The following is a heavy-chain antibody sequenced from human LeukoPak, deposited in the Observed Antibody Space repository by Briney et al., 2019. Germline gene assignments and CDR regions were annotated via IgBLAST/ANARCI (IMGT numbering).Heavy chain of an antibody. V-gene: IGHV1-8*01. CDR2: MNPNSGNT. Sequence: ASVKVSCKASGYTFTSYDINWVRQATGQGLEWMGWMNPNSGNTGYAQEFQGRVTMTRNTSISTAYMELSSLRSEDTAVYYCARVLVYAKFRWFDPWGQGTLVTVSS. CDR1: GYTFTSYD. J-gene: IGHJ5*02. D-gene: IGHD2-8*01. CDR3: ARVLVYAKFRWFDP.